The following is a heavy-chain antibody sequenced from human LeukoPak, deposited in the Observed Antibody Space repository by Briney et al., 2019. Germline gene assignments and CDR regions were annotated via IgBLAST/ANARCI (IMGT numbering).Heavy chain of an antibody. Sequence: SVKVSCKASGGTFSSYTISWVRQAPGQGLEWMGGIIPIFGTANYAQKFQGRVTITADKSTSTAYMELSSLRSEDTAVYYCATHPVGATGYWGQGTLVTVSS. D-gene: IGHD1-26*01. V-gene: IGHV1-69*06. J-gene: IGHJ4*02. CDR1: GGTFSSYT. CDR2: IIPIFGTA. CDR3: ATHPVGATGY.